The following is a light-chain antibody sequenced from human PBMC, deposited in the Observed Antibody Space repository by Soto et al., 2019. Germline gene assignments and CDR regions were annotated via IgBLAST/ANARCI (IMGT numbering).Light chain of an antibody. CDR1: SSDVGTYNR. CDR2: EVS. J-gene: IGLJ3*02. Sequence: QSALTQPPSVSGSPGQSVTISCTGTSSDVGTYNRVSWYQQPPGTAPKLMIYEVSNRPSGVPDRFSGSKSGNTASLTISGLQAEDAADYYCSSFTSNRTLLFGGGTKLTVL. CDR3: SSFTSNRTLL. V-gene: IGLV2-18*02.